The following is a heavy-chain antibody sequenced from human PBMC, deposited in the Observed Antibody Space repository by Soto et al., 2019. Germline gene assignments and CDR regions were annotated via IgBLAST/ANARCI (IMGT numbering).Heavy chain of an antibody. CDR2: INVFNGDP. D-gene: IGHD3-10*01. Sequence: ASVKVSCKASGYTFTDYFIHWVRQAPGQGLEWMGWINVFNGDPRYAPNVQGRVTMTKDTSTNTASMELRSLRSDDTAVYFCVRVRRGQMDYWGQGSLVTVSS. V-gene: IGHV1-18*01. CDR3: VRVRRGQMDY. CDR1: GYTFTDYF. J-gene: IGHJ4*02.